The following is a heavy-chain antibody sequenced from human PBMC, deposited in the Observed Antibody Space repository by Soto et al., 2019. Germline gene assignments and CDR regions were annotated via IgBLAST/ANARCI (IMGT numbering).Heavy chain of an antibody. Sequence: SETLSLTCTVSGGSISSYYWSWIRQPPGKGLEWIGYIYYSGSTNYNPSLKSRVTISVDTSKNQFSLKLSSVTAADTAVYYCARDIYYDSSGYNNWFDPWGQGTLVTVSS. CDR2: IYYSGST. CDR3: ARDIYYDSSGYNNWFDP. CDR1: GGSISSYY. D-gene: IGHD3-22*01. J-gene: IGHJ5*02. V-gene: IGHV4-59*01.